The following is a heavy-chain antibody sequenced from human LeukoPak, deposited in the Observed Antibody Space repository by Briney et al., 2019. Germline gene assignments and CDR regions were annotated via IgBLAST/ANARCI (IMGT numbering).Heavy chain of an antibody. J-gene: IGHJ5*02. D-gene: IGHD2-2*01. CDR2: IIPILGIA. Sequence: ASVKVSCKASGGTFSSYAISWVRQAPGQGLEWMGRIIPILGIANYAQQFQGRVTITADKSTSTAYMELSSLRSEDTAVYYCAREGGYQLLLGNNWFDPWGQGTLVTVSS. CDR1: GGTFSSYA. V-gene: IGHV1-69*04. CDR3: AREGGYQLLLGNNWFDP.